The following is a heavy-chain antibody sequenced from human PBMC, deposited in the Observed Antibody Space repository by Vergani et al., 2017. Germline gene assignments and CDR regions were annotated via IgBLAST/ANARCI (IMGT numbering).Heavy chain of an antibody. Sequence: EVQLVESGGGLVQPGRSLRLSCAASGFTFDAYAMHWVRQAPGKGLEWVSAISGSGGSTYYAASVKGRFTISRDNSKNTMYLQMNSLRAEDTAVYYCAKYSSWYSGEFDYWGQGTLVTVSS. D-gene: IGHD6-13*01. V-gene: IGHV3-23*04. CDR2: ISGSGGST. J-gene: IGHJ4*02. CDR1: GFTFDAYA. CDR3: AKYSSWYSGEFDY.